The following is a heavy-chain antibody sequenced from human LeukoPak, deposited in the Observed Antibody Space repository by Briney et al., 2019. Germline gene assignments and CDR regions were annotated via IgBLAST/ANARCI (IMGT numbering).Heavy chain of an antibody. CDR3: AKVGYFDWPSRFDY. D-gene: IGHD3-9*01. CDR1: GFTFRNYG. J-gene: IGHJ4*02. Sequence: GGSLRLSCVASGFTFRNYGMSWVRQAPGKGLEWVSGISGSGGRTYYADSVKGRFTISRDNSKNTLYLQMNSLRAEDTAVYYCAKVGYFDWPSRFDYWGQGTLVTVSS. CDR2: ISGSGGRT. V-gene: IGHV3-23*01.